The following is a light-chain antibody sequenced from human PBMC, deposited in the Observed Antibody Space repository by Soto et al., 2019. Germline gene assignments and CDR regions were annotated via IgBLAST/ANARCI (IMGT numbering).Light chain of an antibody. Sequence: DIQMTQSPSSLSASVGDRVTFSCRASQAINYHLAWYQQKPGKVPKLLIYATSTLKSGVPSRFSGSGSGTDFTLTISSLQPEDVATYFCQNYNGALWTFGQGTKVEIK. CDR2: ATS. J-gene: IGKJ1*01. CDR3: QNYNGALWT. CDR1: QAINYH. V-gene: IGKV1-27*01.